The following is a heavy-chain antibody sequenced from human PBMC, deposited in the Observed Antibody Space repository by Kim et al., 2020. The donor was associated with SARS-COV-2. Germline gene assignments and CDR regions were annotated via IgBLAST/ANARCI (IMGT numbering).Heavy chain of an antibody. CDR3: SSTLCPPPRAAFDL. V-gene: IGHV3-21*01. J-gene: IGHJ3*01. Sequence: GGSLRLSCAASGFTSSSYTFNWVRQAPGKGLEWVSSINAFGTSVCYGDSVQGRFSVSRDNAKNSLFLQMDSLRAADTAVHYCSSTLCPPPRAAFDLLV. CDR2: INAFGTSV. CDR1: GFTSSSYT.